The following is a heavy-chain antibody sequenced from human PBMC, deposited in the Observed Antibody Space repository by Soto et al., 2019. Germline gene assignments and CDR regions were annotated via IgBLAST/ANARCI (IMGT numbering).Heavy chain of an antibody. J-gene: IGHJ6*02. CDR2: FIPVLGAA. CDR3: ARDPTYYDFWSGQMTMDV. D-gene: IGHD3-3*01. Sequence: SSGRASCKASGATFSSYAISWVRQAPGQGLEWMGWFIPVLGAANYAQKFQGRVTITADESTSTAYMELSSLRSEDTAVYYCARDPTYYDFWSGQMTMDVWGQGTTVTVSS. CDR1: GATFSSYA. V-gene: IGHV1-69*01.